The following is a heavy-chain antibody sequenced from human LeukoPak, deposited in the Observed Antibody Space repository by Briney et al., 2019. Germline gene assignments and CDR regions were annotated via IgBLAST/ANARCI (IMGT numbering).Heavy chain of an antibody. Sequence: GGSLRLSCAASGFTFSTYAMSWVRQAPGKGLEWVANIKQDGSEKYYVDSVKGRFTISRDNAKNSLYLQMNSLRAEDTAVYYCARDDYGGNSLFDYWGQGTLVTVSS. CDR3: ARDDYGGNSLFDY. D-gene: IGHD4-23*01. J-gene: IGHJ4*02. CDR1: GFTFSTYA. CDR2: IKQDGSEK. V-gene: IGHV3-7*01.